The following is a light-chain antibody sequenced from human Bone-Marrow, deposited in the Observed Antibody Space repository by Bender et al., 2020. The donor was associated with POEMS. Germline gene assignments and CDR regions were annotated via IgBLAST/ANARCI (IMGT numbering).Light chain of an antibody. V-gene: IGLV2-8*01. CDR3: SAHGGTNNFYV. CDR1: SSDIGDYNY. J-gene: IGLJ1*01. CDR2: EVN. Sequence: QSALTQPASVSGSPGQSVTISCTGTSSDIGDYNYVSWYQQHPGKAPKLIISEVNKRPSGVPVRFSGSKSGNTASLTVSGLQAEDEADYYCSAHGGTNNFYVFGTGTKVTVL.